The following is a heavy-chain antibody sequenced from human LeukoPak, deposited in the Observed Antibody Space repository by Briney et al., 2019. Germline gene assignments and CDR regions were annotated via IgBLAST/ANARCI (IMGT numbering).Heavy chain of an antibody. D-gene: IGHD3-3*01. V-gene: IGHV1-8*03. J-gene: IGHJ6*03. CDR2: MNPNSGNT. CDR3: ARAAYYDFWSGYYRVLNYYYYYMDV. Sequence: ASVKVSCKASGYTFTSYDINWVRQATGQGLEWMGWMNPNSGNTGYAQKFQGRVTITRNTSISTAYMELSSLRSEDTAVYYCARAAYYDFWSGYYRVLNYYYYYMDVWGKGTTVTVSS. CDR1: GYTFTSYD.